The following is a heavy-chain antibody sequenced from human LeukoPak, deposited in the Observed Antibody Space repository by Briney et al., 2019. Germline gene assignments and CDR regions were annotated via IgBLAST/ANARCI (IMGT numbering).Heavy chain of an antibody. D-gene: IGHD2-15*01. CDR1: GGTFSSYA. CDR2: IIPILGIA. J-gene: IGHJ4*02. CDR3: ARARDLYCSGGNCYYDY. V-gene: IGHV1-69*04. Sequence: SVKVSCKASGGTFSSYAICWVRQAPGQGLEWMGRIIPILGIANYAQEFQGRVTITADKSTSTAYMELSSLRSEDTAVYYCARARDLYCSGGNCYYDYWGQGTLVTVSS.